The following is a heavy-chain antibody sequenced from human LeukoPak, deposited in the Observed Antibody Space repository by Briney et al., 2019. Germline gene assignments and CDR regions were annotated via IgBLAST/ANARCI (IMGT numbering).Heavy chain of an antibody. V-gene: IGHV1-46*01. Sequence: ASVKVSCKASGHTFTSYYMHWVRQAPGQGLEWKGIINPSGGSTSYAQKFQGRVTMTRDTSTSTVYMELSSLRSEDTAVYYCARSGLGDWEAPDYWGQGTLVTVSS. CDR3: ARSGLGDWEAPDY. CDR1: GHTFTSYY. CDR2: INPSGGST. J-gene: IGHJ4*02. D-gene: IGHD2-21*02.